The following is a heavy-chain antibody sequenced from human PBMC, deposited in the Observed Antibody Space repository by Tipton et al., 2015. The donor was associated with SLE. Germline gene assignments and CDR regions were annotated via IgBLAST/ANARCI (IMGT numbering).Heavy chain of an antibody. Sequence: LRLSCTVPGGSIGSYSWSWIRQPPGKGLEWIGYMYYSGSTTYNPSLKSRVTISIDTSKNQFSLKLNTVTAADTAMYYCARGLEWPNYWGQGTLVIVSS. CDR1: GGSIGSYS. J-gene: IGHJ4*02. D-gene: IGHD3-3*01. CDR3: ARGLEWPNY. V-gene: IGHV4-59*12. CDR2: MYYSGST.